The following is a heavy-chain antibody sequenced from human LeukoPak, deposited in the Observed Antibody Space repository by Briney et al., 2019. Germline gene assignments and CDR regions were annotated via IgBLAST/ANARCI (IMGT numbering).Heavy chain of an antibody. CDR3: ARREAATYYFDY. Sequence: PGALLKISCKGSGYSFTSYWIGCVRQMPGKGQEWMGIIYPGDSDTRYSPSFQGQVTISADKSISTAYLQWSSLKASDTAMYYCARREAATYYFDYWAQGTLVTVSS. CDR2: IYPGDSDT. J-gene: IGHJ4*02. D-gene: IGHD6-13*01. CDR1: GYSFTSYW. V-gene: IGHV5-51*01.